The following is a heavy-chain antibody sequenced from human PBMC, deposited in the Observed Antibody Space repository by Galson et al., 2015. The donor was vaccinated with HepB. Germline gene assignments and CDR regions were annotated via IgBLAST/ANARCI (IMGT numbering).Heavy chain of an antibody. CDR2: IWYDGSNK. J-gene: IGHJ4*02. CDR3: ARGYSGYEEYYFDY. Sequence: SLRLSCAASGFTFSSYGMHWVRQAPGKGLEWVAVIWYDGSNKYYADSVKGRFTISRDNSKNTLYLQMNSLRAEDTAVYYCARGYSGYEEYYFDYWGQGTLVTVSS. CDR1: GFTFSSYG. D-gene: IGHD5-12*01. V-gene: IGHV3-33*08.